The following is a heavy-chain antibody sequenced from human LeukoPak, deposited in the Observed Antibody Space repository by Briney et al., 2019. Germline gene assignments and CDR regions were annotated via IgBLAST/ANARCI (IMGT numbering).Heavy chain of an antibody. CDR1: GDSISSYY. CDR3: ARLGRSGTFDI. V-gene: IGHV4-59*01. Sequence: SETLSLTCTVSGDSISSYYWNWIRQPPGKGLEWIGYISYSGSTNYNPSLNSRVTMSVDTSKNQFSLKLSSVTAADTAVFYCARLGRSGTFDIWGQGSVVTVSS. CDR2: ISYSGST. J-gene: IGHJ3*02. D-gene: IGHD1-26*01.